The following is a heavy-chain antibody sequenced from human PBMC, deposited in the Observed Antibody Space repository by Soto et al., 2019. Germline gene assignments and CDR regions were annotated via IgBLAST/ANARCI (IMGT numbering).Heavy chain of an antibody. J-gene: IGHJ4*02. V-gene: IGHV1-18*01. Sequence: QVPLVQSGPEVKKPGASVKVSCKASGNSFPSYGISWVRQAPGQGLEWMGGTNSYNGVTNYAQSLQGRVTLPTDSSTSTADMEVRRLTSDDTAVYYCAADRGGYGTFDGCGQGALVTASS. CDR1: GNSFPSYG. D-gene: IGHD5-12*01. CDR3: AADRGGYGTFDG. CDR2: TNSYNGVT.